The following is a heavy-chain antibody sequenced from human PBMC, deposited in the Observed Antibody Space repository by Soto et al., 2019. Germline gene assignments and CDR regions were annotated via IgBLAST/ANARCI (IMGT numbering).Heavy chain of an antibody. J-gene: IGHJ5*02. Sequence: QVRLVQSGSEVRKPGSSVKVSCKASGGTFSSFPISWVRQAPGQGLEWMGGIVPVFGTTIYAQKLQGRVTITADESTNTAFMELSGLRSEDTAIYYCARYIAVSSGWFDPWGQGTLVTVYS. D-gene: IGHD6-19*01. CDR3: ARYIAVSSGWFDP. CDR1: GGTFSSFP. V-gene: IGHV1-69*01. CDR2: IVPVFGTT.